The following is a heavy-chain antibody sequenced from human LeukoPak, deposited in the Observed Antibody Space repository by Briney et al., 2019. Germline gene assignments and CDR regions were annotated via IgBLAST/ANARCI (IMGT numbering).Heavy chain of an antibody. CDR1: GFTFSSYA. CDR2: ITGTGGST. CDR3: AKVRDTWDWYKDAFDI. Sequence: GGSLRLSCAASGFTFSSYAMSWVRQAPGKGLEWVSAITGTGGSTYYVASVKGRFTVSRDNSKNTLYLQMSSLRAEDTAMYYCAKVRDTWDWYKDAFDIWGQGTRVTVSS. J-gene: IGHJ3*02. V-gene: IGHV3-23*01. D-gene: IGHD3/OR15-3a*01.